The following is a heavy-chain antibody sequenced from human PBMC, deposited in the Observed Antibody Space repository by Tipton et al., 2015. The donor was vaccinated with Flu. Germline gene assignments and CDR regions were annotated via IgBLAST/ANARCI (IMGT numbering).Heavy chain of an antibody. CDR1: GAYIKGGNYY. J-gene: IGHJ3*02. Sequence: TLSLTCTVSGAYIKGGNYYWRWVRQTAGKGLEWIGRIYAGGATNYNPSLKSRVSISMDTSSNHFSLKLSSVAAADTAIYYCARDGKSDAFDIWSQGTMVTFSS. CDR2: IYAGGAT. CDR3: ARDGKSDAFDI. V-gene: IGHV4-61*02. D-gene: IGHD1-26*01.